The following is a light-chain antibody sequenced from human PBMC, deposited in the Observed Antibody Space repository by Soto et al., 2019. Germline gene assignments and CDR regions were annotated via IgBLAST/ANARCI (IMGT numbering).Light chain of an antibody. J-gene: IGKJ2*01. CDR2: DAS. Sequence: DTVLTQSPATLSLSPGERATLSCRASQSVSSSLAWYQQKPGQAPRLLIYDASNRATGVPPRFSGSGSGTDFTLTISRLEPEDFAVYYCQQRSSWPRTFGQGTKLEIK. V-gene: IGKV3-11*01. CDR3: QQRSSWPRT. CDR1: QSVSSS.